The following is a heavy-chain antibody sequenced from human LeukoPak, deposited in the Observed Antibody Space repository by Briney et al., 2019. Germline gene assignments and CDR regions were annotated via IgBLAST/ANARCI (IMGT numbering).Heavy chain of an antibody. CDR2: ISNSGTIM. V-gene: IGHV3-48*03. CDR1: GFTFSSYE. J-gene: IGHJ4*02. Sequence: GRSLTLSCAAAGFTFSSYEMNWVRQAPGKGLEWISYISNSGTIMYYADSVKGRFTISRDDAKSSLYLQLNSLRAEDTAVYYCTLVPLGWGQGTLVTVSS. CDR3: TLVPLG. D-gene: IGHD2-8*02.